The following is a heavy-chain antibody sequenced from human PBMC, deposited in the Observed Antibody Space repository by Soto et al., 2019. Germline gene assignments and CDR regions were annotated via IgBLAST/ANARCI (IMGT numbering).Heavy chain of an antibody. J-gene: IGHJ3*02. CDR1: GGSFSGYY. D-gene: IGHD4-4*01. CDR3: ASDPTTAEAFDI. V-gene: IGHV4-34*01. Sequence: SETLSLTCAVYGGSFSGYYWSWIRQPPGKGLEWIGEINHSGSTNYNPSLKSRVTISVDTSKNQFSLKLSSVTAADTAMYYCASDPTTAEAFDIWGQGTMVTVSS. CDR2: INHSGST.